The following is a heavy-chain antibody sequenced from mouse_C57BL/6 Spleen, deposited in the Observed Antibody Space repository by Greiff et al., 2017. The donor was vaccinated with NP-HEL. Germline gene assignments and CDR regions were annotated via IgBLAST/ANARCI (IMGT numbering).Heavy chain of an antibody. J-gene: IGHJ4*01. CDR1: GYAFTNYL. Sequence: VKLQESGAELVRPGTSVKVSCKASGYAFTNYLIEWVKQRPGQGLEWIGVINPGSGGTNYNEKFKGKATLTADTSSSTAYMQLSSLTSEDSAVYFCARGKPIYDGYYGGAMDYWGQGTSVTVSS. D-gene: IGHD2-3*01. CDR2: INPGSGGT. CDR3: ARGKPIYDGYYGGAMDY. V-gene: IGHV1-54*01.